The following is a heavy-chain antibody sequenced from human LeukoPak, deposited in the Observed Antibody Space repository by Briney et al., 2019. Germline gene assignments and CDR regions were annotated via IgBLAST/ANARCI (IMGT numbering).Heavy chain of an antibody. Sequence: GGSLRLSCAVSGFTVSSNYMSWVRQAPGKGLEWVANIKQDGSEKYYVDSVKGRFTISRDNAKNSLYLQMNSLRAEDTAVYYCARDAGYSNGNWFDPWGQGTLVTVSS. CDR1: GFTVSSNY. CDR3: ARDAGYSNGNWFDP. V-gene: IGHV3-7*01. J-gene: IGHJ5*02. D-gene: IGHD4-11*01. CDR2: IKQDGSEK.